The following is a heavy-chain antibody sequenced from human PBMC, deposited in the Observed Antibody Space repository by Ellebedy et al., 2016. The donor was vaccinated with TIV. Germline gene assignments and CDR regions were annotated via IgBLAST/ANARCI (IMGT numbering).Heavy chain of an antibody. Sequence: AASVKVSCKASGNTFTRYSIYWVRRAPGRGLEWMGIINPTSGSTMYAQKFRGRVTVTSDTFTNTVYMELSSLTSEDTAVYFCATTEYSRTWSFGYWGQGTLVTVSS. CDR2: INPTSGST. CDR1: GNTFTRYS. CDR3: ATTEYSRTWSFGY. V-gene: IGHV1-46*01. J-gene: IGHJ4*02. D-gene: IGHD6-13*01.